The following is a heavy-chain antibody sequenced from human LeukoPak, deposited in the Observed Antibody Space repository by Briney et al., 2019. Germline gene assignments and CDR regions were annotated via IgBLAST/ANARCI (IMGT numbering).Heavy chain of an antibody. CDR2: IRYDGSNK. J-gene: IGHJ4*02. D-gene: IGHD3-9*01. V-gene: IGHV3-30*02. CDR1: GFTFSNFA. Sequence: GGSLRLSCAASGFTFSNFAMHWVRQAPGKGLEWVAFIRYDGSNKYYADSVKGRFTISRDNSKNTLYLQMNSLRAEDTAVYYCAKGMETYDILTGYQNWGQGTLVTVSS. CDR3: AKGMETYDILTGYQN.